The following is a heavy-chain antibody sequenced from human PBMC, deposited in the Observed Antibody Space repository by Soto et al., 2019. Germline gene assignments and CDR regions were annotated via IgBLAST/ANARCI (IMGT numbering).Heavy chain of an antibody. D-gene: IGHD1-26*01. V-gene: IGHV3-21*06. CDR1: FTFSMYS. CDR2: ISSGSAYI. Sequence: GGSLRLSCTFTFSMYSVNWFRQAPGKGLEWVASISSGSAYIKYAESVKGRFTISRDNAKNSLHLQMNSLRAEDTAIYHCARDQGGSYDSWFDPWGQGTLVTVSS. J-gene: IGHJ5*02. CDR3: ARDQGGSYDSWFDP.